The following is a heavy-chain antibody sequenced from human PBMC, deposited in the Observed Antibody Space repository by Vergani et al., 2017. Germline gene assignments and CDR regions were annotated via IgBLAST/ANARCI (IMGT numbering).Heavy chain of an antibody. J-gene: IGHJ4*02. Sequence: QVQLQESGPGLVKPSGTLSLTCAVSGGSISSSNWWSWVRQPPGKGLEWIGEIYHSGSTNDNPSLKSRVTISVDKSKNQFSLKLSSVTAADTAVYYCARDIRYSWYGFDQCWYFYYWGQGTLVTVSS. CDR3: ARDIRYSWYGFDQCWYFYY. V-gene: IGHV4-4*02. CDR2: IYHSGST. D-gene: IGHD6-13*01. CDR1: GGSISSSNW.